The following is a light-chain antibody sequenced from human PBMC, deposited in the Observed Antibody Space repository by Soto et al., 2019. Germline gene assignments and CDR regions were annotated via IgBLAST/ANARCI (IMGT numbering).Light chain of an antibody. J-gene: IGKJ1*01. CDR2: GAS. CDR1: QSVSSSY. V-gene: IGKV3-20*01. CDR3: QQHGSSPRT. Sequence: EIVLTQSPGTLSLSPGERATLSCRASQSVSSSYLAWYQQKPGQAPRLLIYGASSRATGIPDRFSGSGSGTDFTLTISSLKQEDFAVYSCQQHGSSPRTFGQGTKVEIK.